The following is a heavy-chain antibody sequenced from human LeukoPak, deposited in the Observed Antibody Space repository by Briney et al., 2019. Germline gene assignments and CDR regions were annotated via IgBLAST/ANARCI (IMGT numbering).Heavy chain of an antibody. Sequence: PGRSLRLSCAASGSTFSNYAVHWVRQAPGKGLGWVAVVSYDGSNNYHADSVKGRFTISRDNAKNTLYLQMNSLRAEDTAVYYCARENTRFFDYWGQGTLVTVSS. CDR1: GSTFSNYA. J-gene: IGHJ4*02. CDR2: VSYDGSNN. CDR3: ARENTRFFDY. D-gene: IGHD3-10*02. V-gene: IGHV3-30-3*01.